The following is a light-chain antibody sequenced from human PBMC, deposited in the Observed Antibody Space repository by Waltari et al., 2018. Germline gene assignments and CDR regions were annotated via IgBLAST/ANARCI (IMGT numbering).Light chain of an antibody. CDR2: EVT. J-gene: IGLJ1*01. CDR1: SRDVGNYNL. Sequence: QSGLTQPASVSGSPGQSITISCTGTSRDVGNYNLVPWYQQYPGKAPKLMVYEVTRRSSGVSDRFSGSKSGNTASLTIYGLQSEDEADYYCCSYAGLGIYVFGTGTKVTVL. V-gene: IGLV2-23*02. CDR3: CSYAGLGIYV.